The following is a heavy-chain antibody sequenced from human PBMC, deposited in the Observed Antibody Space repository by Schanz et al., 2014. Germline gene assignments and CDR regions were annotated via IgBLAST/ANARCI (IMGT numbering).Heavy chain of an antibody. Sequence: EGQLAESGGGLVQPGGSLRLSCAVSGFTVSSNHMSWVRQAPGKGLEWVSTIYASGATYYADSVKRRFTISRDISKNTLHLQVTSLRAEDTALYYCARDSGPYYDKSMDVWGQGTTVAVSS. CDR1: GFTVSSNH. J-gene: IGHJ6*02. V-gene: IGHV3-66*01. D-gene: IGHD3-9*01. CDR3: ARDSGPYYDKSMDV. CDR2: IYASGAT.